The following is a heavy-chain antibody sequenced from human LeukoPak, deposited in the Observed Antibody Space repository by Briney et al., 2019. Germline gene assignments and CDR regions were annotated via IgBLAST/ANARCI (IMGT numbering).Heavy chain of an antibody. J-gene: IGHJ4*02. CDR3: ARVEMATPHFDY. D-gene: IGHD5-24*01. V-gene: IGHV3-74*01. CDR1: GFSFSGHW. Sequence: PGGSLRLSCTASGFSFSGHWMHWARQLPGKGLVWVSRISPTGSTTSYADSVKGRFTVSRDNAKNTLYLQMNSLRAEDTAVYYCARVEMATPHFDYWGQGTLVTVSS. CDR2: ISPTGSTT.